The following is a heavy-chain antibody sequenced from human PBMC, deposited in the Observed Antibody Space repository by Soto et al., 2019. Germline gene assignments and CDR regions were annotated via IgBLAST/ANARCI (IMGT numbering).Heavy chain of an antibody. CDR1: GYTFTYYG. CDR2: ISGYNGNT. Sequence: QVQLVQSGAEVKKPGASVTVSCKASGYTFTYYGFSWVRQAPGQGLEWMGWISGYNGNTKYAEKFQNRVTMTTDTSTNTAHMELRSLRSDDTAVYYCAREGQAPYYYYGMDVWGQGTAVTVSS. V-gene: IGHV1-18*01. CDR3: AREGQAPYYYYGMDV. J-gene: IGHJ6*02.